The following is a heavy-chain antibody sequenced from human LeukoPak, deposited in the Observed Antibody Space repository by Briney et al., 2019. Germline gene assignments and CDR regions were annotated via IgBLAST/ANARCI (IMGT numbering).Heavy chain of an antibody. CDR1: GYTFTSYY. V-gene: IGHV1-46*01. CDR3: VREVAAAGTLFDS. Sequence: GASVKVSCKASGYTFTSYYMHWVRQAPGQGLEWMGIINPSGGSTSYAQKFQGRVTMTRDMSTSTVYMELSSLRSEDTAVYYCVREVAAAGTLFDSWGQGTLVTVSS. J-gene: IGHJ4*02. D-gene: IGHD6-13*01. CDR2: INPSGGST.